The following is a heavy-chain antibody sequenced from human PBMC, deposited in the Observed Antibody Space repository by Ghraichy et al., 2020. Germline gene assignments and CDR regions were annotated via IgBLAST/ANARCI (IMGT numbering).Heavy chain of an antibody. D-gene: IGHD3-16*01. V-gene: IGHV3-23*01. J-gene: IGHJ4*02. CDR3: AKDQRGRPDITFGGLTDY. CDR1: GGSISGYN. CDR2: ISGSGGST. Sequence: ETLSLTCTVSGGSISGYNNYWGWVRQPPGKGLEWVSAISGSGGSTYYADSVKGRFTISRDNSKNTLYLHMNSLRAEDTALYHCAKDQRGRPDITFGGLTDYWGQGTPVTVSS.